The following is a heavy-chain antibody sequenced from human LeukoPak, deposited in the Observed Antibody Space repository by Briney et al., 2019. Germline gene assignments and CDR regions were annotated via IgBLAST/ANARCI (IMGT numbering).Heavy chain of an antibody. Sequence: GGSLRLSCAASGFTFSSYWMSWVRQAPGKGLEWVANIKQDGSEKYYVDSVKGRFTISRDNAKNSLYLQMNSLRAEDTAVYYCARALYYYDTSGALHGAYWGQGTLVTVSS. V-gene: IGHV3-7*03. CDR3: ARALYYYDTSGALHGAY. D-gene: IGHD3-22*01. CDR2: IKQDGSEK. J-gene: IGHJ4*02. CDR1: GFTFSSYW.